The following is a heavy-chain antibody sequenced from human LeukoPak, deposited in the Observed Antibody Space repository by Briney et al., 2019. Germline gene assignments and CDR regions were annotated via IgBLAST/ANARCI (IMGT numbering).Heavy chain of an antibody. CDR1: GYTFTSYA. J-gene: IGHJ4*02. Sequence: ASVKVSCKASGYTFTSYAMHWVRQAPGQRLEWMGWINAGNGNTKYSQKFQGRVTITRDTSASTAYMELSSLRSEDTAVYYCARDNPRGSYYGDFDYWGQGTLVIVSS. CDR3: ARDNPRGSYYGDFDY. D-gene: IGHD1-26*01. CDR2: INAGNGNT. V-gene: IGHV1-3*01.